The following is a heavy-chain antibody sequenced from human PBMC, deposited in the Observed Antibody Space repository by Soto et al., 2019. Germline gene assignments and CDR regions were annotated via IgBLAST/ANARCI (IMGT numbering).Heavy chain of an antibody. CDR3: ARPYESGGFYYGFDY. V-gene: IGHV4-39*01. J-gene: IGHJ4*02. CDR2: IHYSGNT. D-gene: IGHD3-22*01. CDR1: GVSIDSSRYY. Sequence: QLQVQESGPGLVKPSETLSLTCTVSGVSIDSSRYYWGWIRQPPGKGLEWIGNIHYSGNTYYNPSLKSRVIISVNTSKNQFSLRLNSVTAADTAVYYCARPYESGGFYYGFDYWGQGTPVTVSS.